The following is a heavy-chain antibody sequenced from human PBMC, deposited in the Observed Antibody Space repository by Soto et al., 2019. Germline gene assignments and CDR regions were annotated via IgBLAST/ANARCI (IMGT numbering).Heavy chain of an antibody. V-gene: IGHV3-23*01. J-gene: IGHJ6*03. CDR2: ISGSGGST. CDR1: GFTFSNSA. D-gene: IGHD2-2*01. Sequence: GGSLRLSCAASGFTFSNSAMSWLRQAPGKGLEWVSAISGSGGSTYYADSVKGRFTISRDNSKNTLYLQMNSLRAEDTAVYYCAKNQYTNIVVVPAAMDVWGKGTAVTVSS. CDR3: AKNQYTNIVVVPAAMDV.